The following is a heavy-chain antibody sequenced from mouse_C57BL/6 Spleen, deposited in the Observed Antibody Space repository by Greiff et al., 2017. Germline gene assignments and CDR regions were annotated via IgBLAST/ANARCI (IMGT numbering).Heavy chain of an antibody. Sequence: VQLQQSGPELVKPGASVKISCKASGYAFSSSWMNWVKQRPGKGLEWIGRIYPGDGDTNDNGKFKGKATLTADKSSSTAYMQLSSLTSEDSAVYFCAREATTGVDYWGQGTTLTVSS. CDR2: IYPGDGDT. D-gene: IGHD1-1*01. J-gene: IGHJ2*01. V-gene: IGHV1-82*01. CDR1: GYAFSSSW. CDR3: AREATTGVDY.